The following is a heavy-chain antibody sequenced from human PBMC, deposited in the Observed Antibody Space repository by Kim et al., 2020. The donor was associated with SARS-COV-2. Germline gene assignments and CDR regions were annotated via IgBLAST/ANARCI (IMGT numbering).Heavy chain of an antibody. CDR1: GDSISSYY. J-gene: IGHJ6*02. D-gene: IGHD3-3*01. Sequence: SETLSLTCSVSGDSISSYYWSWIRQPPGKGLEWIGYIYHSGTTNDNPSLKSRVTISGDTSMNQFSLKLTSVTAADTAVYYCARGPYDFWSGYYRVRHFYGMDVWGQGTTVTVSS. CDR2: IYHSGTT. V-gene: IGHV4-59*13. CDR3: ARGPYDFWSGYYRVRHFYGMDV.